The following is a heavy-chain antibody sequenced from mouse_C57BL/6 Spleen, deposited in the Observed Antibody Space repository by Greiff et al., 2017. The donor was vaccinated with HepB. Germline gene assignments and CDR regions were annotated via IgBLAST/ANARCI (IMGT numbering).Heavy chain of an antibody. Sequence: QVQLQQPGAELVKPGASVKLSCKASGYTFNSYWMHWVKQRPGQGLEWIGMIHPNSGSTNYNEKFKSKATLTVDKSSSTAYMQLSSLTSEDSAVYYCARQYYGSLVDYWGQGTTLTVSS. CDR1: GYTFNSYW. D-gene: IGHD1-1*01. V-gene: IGHV1-64*01. CDR2: IHPNSGST. CDR3: ARQYYGSLVDY. J-gene: IGHJ2*01.